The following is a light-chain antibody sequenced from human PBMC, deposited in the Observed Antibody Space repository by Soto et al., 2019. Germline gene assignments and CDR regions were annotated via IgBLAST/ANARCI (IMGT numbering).Light chain of an antibody. CDR1: GNDVGLYDF. J-gene: IGLJ2*01. Sequence: QSALTQPPSASGSPGQSVTISCTGTGNDVGLYDFVSWYQQHPGKAPKLTIYDVTKRPSGVPDRFSGSKSGNTASLTVSGLQADDEADYYCSSYAGFNQVVFGGGTK. CDR2: DVT. V-gene: IGLV2-8*01. CDR3: SSYAGFNQVV.